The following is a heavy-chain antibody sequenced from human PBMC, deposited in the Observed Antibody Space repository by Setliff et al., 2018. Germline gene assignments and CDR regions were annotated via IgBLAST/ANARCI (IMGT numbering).Heavy chain of an antibody. D-gene: IGHD3-10*01. CDR2: IDGLGTIT. CDR3: AKVKKQLIRGSGLDL. CDR1: GFTFRKYW. V-gene: IGHV3-74*01. Sequence: GGSLRLSCGASGFTFRKYWMYWVRQVPGKGLVWVSRIDGLGTITHYADSVKGRFTISRDNFQNTLYLQMDSLRPEDTGVYYCAKVKKQLIRGSGLDLWGQGTLVTVSS. J-gene: IGHJ5*02.